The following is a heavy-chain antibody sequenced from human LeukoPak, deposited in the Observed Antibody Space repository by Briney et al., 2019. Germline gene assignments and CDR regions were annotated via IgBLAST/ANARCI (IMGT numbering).Heavy chain of an antibody. D-gene: IGHD6-19*01. Sequence: GGSLRLSCAASGFTFSSYDMSWVRQAPGKGLEWVSAISGSGDFTYYADSVKGRFTISRDNSKTTLHLQMNSLRAEDTAVYFCAKVPGIAVAPFDYWGQGTLVTVSS. J-gene: IGHJ4*02. CDR3: AKVPGIAVAPFDY. CDR2: ISGSGDFT. V-gene: IGHV3-23*01. CDR1: GFTFSSYD.